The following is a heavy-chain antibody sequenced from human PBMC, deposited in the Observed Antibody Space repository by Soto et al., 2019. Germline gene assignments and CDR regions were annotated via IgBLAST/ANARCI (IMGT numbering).Heavy chain of an antibody. CDR3: ARSIAESDPYYYYYMDV. D-gene: IGHD6-6*01. J-gene: IGHJ6*03. Sequence: ASVKVSCKASGYTFTIYAMNWVRQAPGQGLEWMGWINPNSGGTNYAQKFQGWVTMTRDTSISTAYMELSRLRSDDTAVYYCARSIAESDPYYYYYMDVWGKGTTVTVSS. CDR1: GYTFTIYA. CDR2: INPNSGGT. V-gene: IGHV1-2*04.